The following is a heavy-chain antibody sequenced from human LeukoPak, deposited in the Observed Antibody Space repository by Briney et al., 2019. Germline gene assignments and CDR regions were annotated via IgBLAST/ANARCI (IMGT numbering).Heavy chain of an antibody. CDR3: ARVAVAGNFDY. D-gene: IGHD6-19*01. V-gene: IGHV1-18*01. CDR1: GYTFTSYG. CDR2: INAYNGNT. J-gene: IGHJ4*02. Sequence: ASVKVSCKASGYTFTSYGFSWVRQAPGQGLEWMGWINAYNGNTNYAQKLQGRVTMTTDTSTSTAYMELSRLRSDDTAVYYCARVAVAGNFDYWGQGTLVTVSS.